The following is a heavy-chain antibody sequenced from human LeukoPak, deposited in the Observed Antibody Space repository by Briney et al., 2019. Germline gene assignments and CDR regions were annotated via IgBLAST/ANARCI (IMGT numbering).Heavy chain of an antibody. CDR1: GFTFSSYA. D-gene: IGHD6-13*01. Sequence: PGGSLRLSCAASGFTFSSYAMSWVRQAPGKGLEWVANIKEDGSEKYYVDSVKGRFTISRDNAKNSLYLQMNSLRAEDTAVYYCARGGSSRIGFDYWGQGTLVTVSS. V-gene: IGHV3-7*05. CDR2: IKEDGSEK. CDR3: ARGGSSRIGFDY. J-gene: IGHJ4*02.